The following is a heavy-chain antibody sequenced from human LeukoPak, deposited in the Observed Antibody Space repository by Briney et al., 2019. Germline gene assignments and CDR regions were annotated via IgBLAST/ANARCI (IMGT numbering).Heavy chain of an antibody. CDR2: ISYSGST. Sequence: SETVSLTCAVSGGSISSSSFYWGWIRQPPGRGVGWIGSISYSGSTYYNSSLKSRVTISVDTSKNQFSLKLSSVTAADTAVYYCAGLVLGDYRFDYWGQGTLVTVSS. CDR3: AGLVLGDYRFDY. V-gene: IGHV4-39*01. CDR1: GGSISSSSFY. D-gene: IGHD4-17*01. J-gene: IGHJ4*02.